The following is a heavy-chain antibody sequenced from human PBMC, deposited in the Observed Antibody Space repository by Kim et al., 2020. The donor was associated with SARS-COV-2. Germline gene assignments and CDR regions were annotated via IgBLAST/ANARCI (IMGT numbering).Heavy chain of an antibody. CDR3: VTDYGSGTT. Sequence: SETLSLTCLVSGGSISSVDNYWHWIRQHPGKGLEWVGYIYNSGRTYYNSSLKSRVTISVDTSKNLFSLKLSSVTAADTAVYYCVTDYGSGTTWGQGILVTVSS. J-gene: IGHJ5*02. CDR2: IYNSGRT. V-gene: IGHV4-31*03. D-gene: IGHD3-10*01. CDR1: GGSISSVDNY.